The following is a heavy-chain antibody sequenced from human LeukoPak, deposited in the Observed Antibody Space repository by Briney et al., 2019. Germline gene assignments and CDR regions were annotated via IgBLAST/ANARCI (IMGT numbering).Heavy chain of an antibody. V-gene: IGHV4-61*02. J-gene: IGHJ6*02. CDR3: ARVAYNYDSAGLYLNYFYGMDV. Sequence: PSETLSLTCTVSGGSISSGTYYWRWLRQPAGKGLEWIGRFYTSGSTNYNPSLKSRVTISVDTSKNQFSLKLSSVTAADTAVYYCARVAYNYDSAGLYLNYFYGMDVWGQGTTVTVSS. CDR2: FYTSGST. CDR1: GGSISSGTYY. D-gene: IGHD3-22*01.